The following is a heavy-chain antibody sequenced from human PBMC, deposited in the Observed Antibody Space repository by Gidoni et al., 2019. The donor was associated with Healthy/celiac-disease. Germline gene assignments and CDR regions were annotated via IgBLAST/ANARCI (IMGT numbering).Heavy chain of an antibody. CDR1: GFTFSSYA. Sequence: EVQLLESGGGLVQPGGSLRLSCAASGFTFSSYAMSWVRQAPGKGLEWVSAISGSGGSTYYADSVKGRFTISRDNSKNTLDLQMNSLRAEDTAVYYCAKVMGQPIMREDYWGQGTLVTVSS. V-gene: IGHV3-23*01. CDR3: AKVMGQPIMREDY. J-gene: IGHJ4*02. D-gene: IGHD1-1*01. CDR2: ISGSGGST.